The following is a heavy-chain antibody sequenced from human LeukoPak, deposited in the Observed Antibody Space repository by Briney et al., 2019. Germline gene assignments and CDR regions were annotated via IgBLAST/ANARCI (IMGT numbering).Heavy chain of an antibody. CDR2: INHGGST. CDR3: SIAARGVDY. Sequence: PSETLSLTCAVYGGSFNGYYWSWIRQPPGKGLEWIGEINHGGSTNYNPSLKSRVTISVDTSKNQFSLKLSSVTAADTAVYYCSIAARGVDYWGQGTLVTVSS. CDR1: GGSFNGYY. D-gene: IGHD6-6*01. V-gene: IGHV4-34*01. J-gene: IGHJ4*02.